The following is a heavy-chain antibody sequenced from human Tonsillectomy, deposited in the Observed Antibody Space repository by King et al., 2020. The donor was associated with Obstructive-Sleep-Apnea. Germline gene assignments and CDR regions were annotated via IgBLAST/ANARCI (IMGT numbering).Heavy chain of an antibody. CDR2: INHSGST. V-gene: IGHV4-34*01. CDR1: GGSFSGYY. Sequence: VQLQQWGAGLLKPSETLSLTCAVYGGSFSGYYWSWIRQPPGKGLEWIGEINHSGSTNYNPSLKSRVTISVDTSKNQFSLKLSPVTAADTAVYYCARARGGTMIGFDYWGQGTLVTVSS. CDR3: ARARGGTMIGFDY. J-gene: IGHJ4*02. D-gene: IGHD3-10*02.